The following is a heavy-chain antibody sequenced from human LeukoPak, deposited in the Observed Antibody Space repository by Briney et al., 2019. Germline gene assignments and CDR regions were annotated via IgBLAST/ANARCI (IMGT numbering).Heavy chain of an antibody. CDR1: GFSLSTSGMC. Sequence: RKSGPTLVNPTQTLTLTCTFSGFSLSTSGMCVSWIRQPPGKALEWLARIDWDDDKYYSTSLKTRLTISKDTSKNQVVLTMTNMDPVDTATYYCARTAGAYYYYYMDVWGKGTTVTVSS. J-gene: IGHJ6*03. D-gene: IGHD6-13*01. CDR2: IDWDDDK. V-gene: IGHV2-70*11. CDR3: ARTAGAYYYYYMDV.